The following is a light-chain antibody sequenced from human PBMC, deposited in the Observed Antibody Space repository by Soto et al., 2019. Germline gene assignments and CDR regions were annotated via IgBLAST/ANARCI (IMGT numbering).Light chain of an antibody. Sequence: EIVLTQSPGTLSLSPGERSTLSCSASQSVTSSDLAWYQQKPGQAPRLLIHGASSRATGIPDRFSGSGSGTDFILTISSLQSEDFAVYYCQQYNNWPKTFGQGTKVDI. V-gene: IGKV3-20*01. CDR3: QQYNNWPKT. CDR2: GAS. J-gene: IGKJ1*01. CDR1: QSVTSSD.